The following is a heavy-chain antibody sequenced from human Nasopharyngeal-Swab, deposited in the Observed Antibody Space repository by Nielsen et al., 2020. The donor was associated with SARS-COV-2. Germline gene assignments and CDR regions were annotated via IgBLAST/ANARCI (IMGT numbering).Heavy chain of an antibody. Sequence: SETLSLTCTVSGGSISRYFWSWIRQPPGKRLEWIGYISYSGSTNYNPSLKSRVSFSVDTPKNQFSLKLTSVTAADTAVYYCARGGAGVVASPVLGLGPFYYYHFMDVWGQGTTVTVSS. J-gene: IGHJ6*03. CDR1: GGSISRYF. CDR2: ISYSGST. D-gene: IGHD6-6*01. CDR3: ARGGAGVVASPVLGLGPFYYYHFMDV. V-gene: IGHV4-59*12.